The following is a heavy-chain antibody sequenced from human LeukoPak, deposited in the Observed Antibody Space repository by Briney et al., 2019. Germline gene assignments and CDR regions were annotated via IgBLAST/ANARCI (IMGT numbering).Heavy chain of an antibody. CDR3: ARRELWLGGVDY. J-gene: IGHJ4*02. CDR1: GFTFSNYG. V-gene: IGHV3-23*01. CDR2: ISGSGGGT. Sequence: SGGSLRLSCAASGFTFSNYGMHWVRQAPGKGLEWVSAISGSGGGTYYADSVKGRFTISRDNSKNTLYLQMNSLRAEDTAVYYCARRELWLGGVDYWGQGTLVTVSS. D-gene: IGHD5-18*01.